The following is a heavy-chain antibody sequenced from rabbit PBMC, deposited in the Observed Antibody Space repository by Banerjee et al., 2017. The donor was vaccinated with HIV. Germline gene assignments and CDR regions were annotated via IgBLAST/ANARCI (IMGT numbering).Heavy chain of an antibody. D-gene: IGHD4-1*01. CDR2: IYTDGSGAT. CDR1: EFTISGNYY. CDR3: ARDLAGVIGWNFNL. V-gene: IGHV1S40*01. J-gene: IGHJ4*01. Sequence: QSLEESGGDLVKPGASLTLTCTASEFTISGNYYMCWVRQAPGKGLEWIACIYTDGSGATYYANWATGRFTISKSSSTTVTLQMTGLTAADTATYFCARDLAGVIGWNFNLWGQGTLVTVS.